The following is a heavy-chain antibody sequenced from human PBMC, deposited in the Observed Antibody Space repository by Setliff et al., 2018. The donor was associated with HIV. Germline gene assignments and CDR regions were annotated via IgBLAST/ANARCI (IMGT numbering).Heavy chain of an antibody. CDR1: GYTFTSYD. V-gene: IGHV1-8*01. J-gene: IGHJ3*02. Sequence: GASVKVSCKASGYTFTSYDITWVRQATGQGLEWMGWLNPNSGNTGFTQKFQGRVTMTRNTSISTAYMELSSLRSEDTAVYFCARPLTTSYNFWGDAFAIWGPGKMVTVSS. CDR3: ARPLTTSYNFWGDAFAI. CDR2: LNPNSGNT. D-gene: IGHD3-3*01.